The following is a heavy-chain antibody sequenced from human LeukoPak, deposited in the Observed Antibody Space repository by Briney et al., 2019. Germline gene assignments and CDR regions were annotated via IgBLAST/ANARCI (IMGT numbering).Heavy chain of an antibody. CDR1: GFIFSGSW. V-gene: IGHV3-7*03. D-gene: IGHD3-10*01. J-gene: IGHJ6*02. CDR2: IKKDGSEK. CDR3: ARAGDYYYYGMDV. Sequence: GGSLRLSCTASGFIFSGSWMAWIRQAPGKGLEWVAIIKKDGSEKYYVDSMKGRFTISRDNAKNSLFLQMNSLRAEDTAVYYCARAGDYYYYGMDVWGQGTTVTVSS.